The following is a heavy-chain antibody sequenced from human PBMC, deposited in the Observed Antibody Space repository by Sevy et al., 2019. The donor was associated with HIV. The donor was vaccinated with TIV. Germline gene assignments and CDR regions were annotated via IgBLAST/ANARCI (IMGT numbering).Heavy chain of an antibody. D-gene: IGHD1-20*01. CDR3: ARSRVITGTFDY. J-gene: IGHJ4*02. CDR2: ISYSGST. Sequence: SETLSLTCTVSGGSISGYYWSWIRQPPGKGLEWIGYISYSGSTNYHPSLKSRVTISVDTSKNEFSLKLSSVTAADTAGYYCARSRVITGTFDYWGQGTLVTVSS. CDR1: GGSISGYY. V-gene: IGHV4-59*01.